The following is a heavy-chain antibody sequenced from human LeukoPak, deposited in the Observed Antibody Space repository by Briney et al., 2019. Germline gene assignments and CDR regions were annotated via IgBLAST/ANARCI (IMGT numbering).Heavy chain of an antibody. V-gene: IGHV4-61*05. CDR1: GGSISSSSYY. CDR3: ARAFYHSSPTYYYYYYYMDV. CDR2: IYYSGST. D-gene: IGHD6-13*01. Sequence: PSETLSLTCTVSGGSISSSSYYWGWIRQPPGKGLEWIGYIYYSGSTNYNPSLKSRVTISVDTSKNQFSLKLSSVTAADTAVYYCARAFYHSSPTYYYYYYYMDVWGKGTTVTVSS. J-gene: IGHJ6*03.